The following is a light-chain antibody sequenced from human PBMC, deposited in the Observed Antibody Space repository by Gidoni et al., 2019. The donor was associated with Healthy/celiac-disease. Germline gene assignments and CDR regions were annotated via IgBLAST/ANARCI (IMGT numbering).Light chain of an antibody. CDR3: QQYDNHPLT. Sequence: DLQLTPSPSSLSASVGDRVTITCQASQGISNYLNWYQQKPGKAPKLLIYDASNLETGVPSRFSGSGSGTDFTFTISSLQPEDIATYYCQQYDNHPLTFGGGTKVEIK. CDR2: DAS. J-gene: IGKJ4*01. CDR1: QGISNY. V-gene: IGKV1-33*01.